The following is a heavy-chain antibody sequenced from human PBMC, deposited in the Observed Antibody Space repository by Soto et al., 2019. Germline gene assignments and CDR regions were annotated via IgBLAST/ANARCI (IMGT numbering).Heavy chain of an antibody. CDR1: CGSITSYY. CDR2: IHYSGST. J-gene: IGHJ5*02. V-gene: IGHV4-59*01. Sequence: KPSETLSLTCTVSCGSITSYYWSWIRQPPGQGLQWIGFIHYSGSTKYNPSLESRVTISVDPSQNQLSLKLSSVTAADTAVYYCARESAGSHKNNWFDPWGQGTLVTVSS. CDR3: ARESAGSHKNNWFDP.